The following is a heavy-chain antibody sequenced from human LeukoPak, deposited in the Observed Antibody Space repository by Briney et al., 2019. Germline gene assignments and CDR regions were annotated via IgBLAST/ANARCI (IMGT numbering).Heavy chain of an antibody. D-gene: IGHD1-26*01. CDR2: IYTSGST. Sequence: PSETLSLTCTVSGGSIGNYYWSWIRQPAGKGLEWIGRIYTSGSTNYNPSLKSRVTISVDTSKNQFSLKLSSVTAADTGVYYCARGQVGATTDYWGQGTLVTVSS. CDR1: GGSIGNYY. V-gene: IGHV4-4*07. J-gene: IGHJ4*02. CDR3: ARGQVGATTDY.